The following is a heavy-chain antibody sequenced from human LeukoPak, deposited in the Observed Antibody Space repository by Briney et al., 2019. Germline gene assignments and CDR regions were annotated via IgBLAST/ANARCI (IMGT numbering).Heavy chain of an antibody. J-gene: IGHJ6*02. V-gene: IGHV1-2*04. D-gene: IGHD2-21*02. CDR3: ARDKYCGGDCYPYYGMDV. CDR1: GYTFTGYY. Sequence: ASVKVSCTASGYTFTGYYMHWVRQAPGQGLEWMEWINPNSGGTNYAQKFQGWVTMTRDTSISTAYMELSRLRSDDTAVYYCARDKYCGGDCYPYYGMDVWGQGTTVTVSS. CDR2: INPNSGGT.